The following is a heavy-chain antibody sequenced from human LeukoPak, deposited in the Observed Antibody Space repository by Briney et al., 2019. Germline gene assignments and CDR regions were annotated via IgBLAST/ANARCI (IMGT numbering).Heavy chain of an antibody. V-gene: IGHV4-34*01. D-gene: IGHD3-10*01. J-gene: IGHJ6*03. CDR1: GGSFSGYY. CDR2: INHSGST. CDR3: ARRGGGRYYGSGSYYTRYYYYYMDV. Sequence: SETLSLTCAVYGGSFSGYYWSWIRQPPGEGLEWIGEINHSGSTNYNPSLKSRVTISVDTSKNQFSLKLSSVTAADTAVYYCARRGGGRYYGSGSYYTRYYYYYMDVWGKGTTVTVSS.